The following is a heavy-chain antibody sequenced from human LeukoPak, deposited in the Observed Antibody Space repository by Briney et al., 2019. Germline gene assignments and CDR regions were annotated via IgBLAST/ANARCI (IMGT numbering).Heavy chain of an antibody. CDR1: GFTFSSYA. CDR2: ISYDGSNK. Sequence: GGSLRLSCAASGFTFSSYAMHWVRQAPGKGLEWVAFISYDGSNKYYADSVKGRFTISRDNSKNTLYLQMNSLRAEDTAVYYCARGAEIAAAGKRGAFDYWGQGTLVTVSS. CDR3: ARGAEIAAAGKRGAFDY. V-gene: IGHV3-30-3*01. J-gene: IGHJ4*02. D-gene: IGHD6-13*01.